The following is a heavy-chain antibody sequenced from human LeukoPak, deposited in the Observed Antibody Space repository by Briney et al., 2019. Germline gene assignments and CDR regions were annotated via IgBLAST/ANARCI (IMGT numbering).Heavy chain of an antibody. CDR2: ISSGGST. V-gene: IGHV4-59*02. Sequence: SETVSLTCTVSGASVTRYFWNWIRQPPGKELEWIGYISSGGSTNYNPSLKRRVTISIDTSKNQFSLKLTSATAADTAVYYCARSDDYKSTLFDDLGQGTLVTVSS. CDR3: ARSDDYKSTLFDD. D-gene: IGHD5-12*01. J-gene: IGHJ4*02. CDR1: GASVTRYF.